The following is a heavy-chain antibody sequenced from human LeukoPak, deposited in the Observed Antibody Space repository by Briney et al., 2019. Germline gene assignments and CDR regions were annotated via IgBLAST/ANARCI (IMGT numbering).Heavy chain of an antibody. J-gene: IGHJ4*02. CDR1: GFIFSLYW. Sequence: GGSLRLSCKASGFIFSLYWMHWVRQVPGKGLEWVSRINPDGSTTTYADSVKGRFTISRDNAKNSLYLQMNSLRAEDTAVYYCARDLSGGYFDYWGQGTLVTVSS. CDR2: INPDGSTT. D-gene: IGHD3-10*02. CDR3: ARDLSGGYFDY. V-gene: IGHV3-74*01.